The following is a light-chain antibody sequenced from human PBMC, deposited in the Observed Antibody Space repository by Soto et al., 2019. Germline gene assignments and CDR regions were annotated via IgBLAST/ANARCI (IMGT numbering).Light chain of an antibody. CDR2: DVS. V-gene: IGKV1-13*02. CDR1: QDIRNA. Sequence: AIQVTQSPSSLSASVGERATITCRASQDIRNALAWYQQKPGKAPKLLIYDVSTVHTGIPSRFSGRGSGTEFTLTITSLQSEDFATYYCQQFNSYPITFGEGTRVDI. CDR3: QQFNSYPIT. J-gene: IGKJ4*01.